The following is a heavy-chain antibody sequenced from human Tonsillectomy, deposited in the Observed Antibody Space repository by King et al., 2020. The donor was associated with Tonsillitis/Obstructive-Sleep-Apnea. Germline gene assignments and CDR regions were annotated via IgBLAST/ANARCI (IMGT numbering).Heavy chain of an antibody. J-gene: IGHJ4*02. V-gene: IGHV4-34*01. CDR2: INHSGSS. Sequence: VQLQQWGTGLLKPSETLSLTCAVYGGSFRGYYWSWIRQPPGKGLEWIGEINHSGSSNYNPSLKSRVTISVDTSKNQFSLNLSSVTAADTAVYYCARSTTFDVVITPLYFDFWGQGTLVTVSS. CDR3: ARSTTFDVVITPLYFDF. D-gene: IGHD3-3*01. CDR1: GGSFRGYY.